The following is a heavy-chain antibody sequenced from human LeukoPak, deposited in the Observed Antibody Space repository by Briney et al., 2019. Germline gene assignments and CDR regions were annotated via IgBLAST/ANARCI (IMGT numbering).Heavy chain of an antibody. V-gene: IGHV4-34*01. CDR2: INDSGST. CDR3: ARGSVVTAIPRPFDY. J-gene: IGHJ4*02. Sequence: PSETLSLTCAVYGGSFSGYYWSWIRQPPGKGLEWIGEINDSGSTNYNPSLKSRVTISVDTSKNQFSLKLSSVTAADTAVYYCARGSVVTAIPRPFDYWGQGTLVTVSS. D-gene: IGHD2-21*02. CDR1: GGSFSGYY.